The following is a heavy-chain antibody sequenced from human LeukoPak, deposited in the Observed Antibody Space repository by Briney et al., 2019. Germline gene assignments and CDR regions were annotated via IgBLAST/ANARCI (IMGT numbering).Heavy chain of an antibody. D-gene: IGHD3-16*01. CDR3: AADSLGGPHTVPGRYYYYGMDV. Sequence: SVTVSCKASGFTFTSSAVQWVRQARGQRLEWIGWIVVGSGNTNYAQKFQERVTITRDMSTSTAYMELSSLRSEDTAVYYCAADSLGGPHTVPGRYYYYGMDVWGQGTTVTVSS. CDR1: GFTFTSSA. J-gene: IGHJ6*02. V-gene: IGHV1-58*01. CDR2: IVVGSGNT.